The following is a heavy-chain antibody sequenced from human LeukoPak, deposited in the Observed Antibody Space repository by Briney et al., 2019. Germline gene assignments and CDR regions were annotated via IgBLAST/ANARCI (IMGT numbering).Heavy chain of an antibody. CDR2: INPNSGAT. D-gene: IGHD4-17*01. Sequence: ASVKVSCKASGYTFIGYYMYWVRQAPGQGPEWMGWINPNSGATNYAQKFQGRVTMTRDTSISTAYMELSRLSSDDTAVYYCARKYGDYNAELAFDIWGQGTMVTVSS. V-gene: IGHV1-2*02. J-gene: IGHJ3*02. CDR3: ARKYGDYNAELAFDI. CDR1: GYTFIGYY.